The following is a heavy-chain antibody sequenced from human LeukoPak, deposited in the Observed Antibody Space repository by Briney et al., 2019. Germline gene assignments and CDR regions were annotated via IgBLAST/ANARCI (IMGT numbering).Heavy chain of an antibody. Sequence: SETLSLTCTVSGGSISSHYWSWIRQPPGEGLEWIGYIYYRGSTNYNPSLKSRVTISVDTSKAQFSLKLSSVTAADTAVYYCARSEGLLLLSFDYWGQGTLVTVSS. D-gene: IGHD3-22*01. CDR1: GGSISSHY. CDR2: IYYRGST. CDR3: ARSEGLLLLSFDY. V-gene: IGHV4-59*11. J-gene: IGHJ4*02.